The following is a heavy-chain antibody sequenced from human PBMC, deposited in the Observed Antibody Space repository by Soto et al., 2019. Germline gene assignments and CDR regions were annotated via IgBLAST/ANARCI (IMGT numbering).Heavy chain of an antibody. D-gene: IGHD4-4*01. CDR3: ARVGATVTTWALGD. CDR2: INPNSGDT. CDR1: GYTFTGYF. Sequence: ASVKVSCKASGYTFTGYFMHWVRQAPGQGLEWMGWINPNSGDTNYAQKFQGSVTMTRDTSISTAYMELSSLRSDDTAVYYCARVGATVTTWALGDWGQGTLVTVSS. V-gene: IGHV1-2*02. J-gene: IGHJ4*02.